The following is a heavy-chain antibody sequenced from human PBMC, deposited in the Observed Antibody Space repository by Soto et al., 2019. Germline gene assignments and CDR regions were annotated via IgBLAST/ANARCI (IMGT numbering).Heavy chain of an antibody. D-gene: IGHD3-10*01. J-gene: IGHJ4*02. CDR3: AKDGSGSYYFSPWEWEAEYYFDY. V-gene: IGHV3-23*01. CDR1: GFTFSSYA. CDR2: ISGSGGST. Sequence: EVQLLESGGGLVQPGGSLRLSCAASGFTFSSYAMSWVRQAPGKGLEWVSAISGSGGSTYYADSVKGRFTISRDNSKNTLYLQMNSLRAEDTAVYYCAKDGSGSYYFSPWEWEAEYYFDYWGQGTLVTVSS.